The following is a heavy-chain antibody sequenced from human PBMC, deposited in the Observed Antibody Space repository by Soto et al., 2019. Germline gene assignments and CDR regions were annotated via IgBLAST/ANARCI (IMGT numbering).Heavy chain of an antibody. Sequence: QLVQSGAEVKKPGASVKISCKASGYNFIGQYIHWVRQAPGQGLEWMGIINPTGGGTTYATKVQGRVVMTSDASTSTVYVELSSLTSEDTAIYFGARLLGVHNTPPFWLGYFDYWGQGTLVTVSS. CDR1: GYNFIGQY. J-gene: IGHJ4*02. D-gene: IGHD3-3*01. CDR3: ARLLGVHNTPPFWLGYFDY. CDR2: INPTGGGT. V-gene: IGHV1-46*01.